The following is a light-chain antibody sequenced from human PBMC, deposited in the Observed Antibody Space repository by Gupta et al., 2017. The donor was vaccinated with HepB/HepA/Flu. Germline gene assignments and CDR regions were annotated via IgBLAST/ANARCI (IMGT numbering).Light chain of an antibody. CDR3: QQYGSSWT. V-gene: IGKV3-20*01. J-gene: IGKJ1*01. Sequence: VLTHSPVSLSLSPGEVAALSCRSRQSVISTYLGWYQQKYGEAPRLLIYGTSTRATGIPDRFSGSGSGTDFTLTISRLEPEDCAVYYCQQYGSSWTFGQGTKVEIK. CDR1: QSVISTY. CDR2: GTS.